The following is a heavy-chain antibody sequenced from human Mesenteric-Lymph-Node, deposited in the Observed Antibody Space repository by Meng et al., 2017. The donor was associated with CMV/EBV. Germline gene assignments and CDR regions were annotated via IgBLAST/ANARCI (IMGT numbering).Heavy chain of an antibody. CDR2: LHYDGGEK. V-gene: IGHV3-30*02. CDR1: GFTFSSYS. CDR3: AKDSTAAGTFDY. Sequence: GGSLRLSCAASGFTFSSYSMNWVRQAPGKGLEWVAFLHYDGGEKYYGDSVKGRFTISRDNSKNTLYLQMNSLRAEDTAVYYCAKDSTAAGTFDYWGQGTLVTVSS. D-gene: IGHD6-13*01. J-gene: IGHJ4*02.